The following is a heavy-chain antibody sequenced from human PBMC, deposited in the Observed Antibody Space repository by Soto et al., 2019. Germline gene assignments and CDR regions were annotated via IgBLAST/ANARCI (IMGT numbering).Heavy chain of an antibody. Sequence: QVQLVQSGAEVKKPGASVKVSCKASGYTFTSYGISWVRQAPGQGLEWMGWIIAYNGNTNYAQKLQGRVTMTTDPSTRTAYMELRSLRADDTAVYYCASEYYYGSGPTYWGQGTLVTVSS. CDR3: ASEYYYGSGPTY. D-gene: IGHD3-10*01. V-gene: IGHV1-18*01. J-gene: IGHJ4*02. CDR1: GYTFTSYG. CDR2: IIAYNGNT.